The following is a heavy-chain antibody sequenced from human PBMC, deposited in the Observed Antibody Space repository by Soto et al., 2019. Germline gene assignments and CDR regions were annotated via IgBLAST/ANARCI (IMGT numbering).Heavy chain of an antibody. Sequence: QVQLVESGGGVVQPGRSLRLSCAASGFSFSISPMHWVRQAPGKGPEWGGLISYDGTNKFYADTVKGRFTISRDNSKSTLYLQVDSLRPEDAAVYYCARDPKSSGGQHWAFNYFASWGQGTLVTVSS. D-gene: IGHD7-27*01. CDR2: ISYDGTNK. J-gene: IGHJ4*02. CDR3: ARDPKSSGGQHWAFNYFAS. CDR1: GFSFSISP. V-gene: IGHV3-30-3*01.